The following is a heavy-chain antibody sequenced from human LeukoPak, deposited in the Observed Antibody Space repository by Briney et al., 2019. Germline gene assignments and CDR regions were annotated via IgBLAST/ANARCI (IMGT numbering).Heavy chain of an antibody. J-gene: IGHJ3*02. Sequence: SVKVSCKASGGTFSSYAISWVRQAPGQGLEWMGRIIPILGIANYAQKFQGRVTITADKSTSTAYMELSSLRSEDTAVYYCARGLAAAGFAFDIWGQGTMVTVSS. CDR1: GGTFSSYA. D-gene: IGHD6-13*01. CDR2: IIPILGIA. CDR3: ARGLAAAGFAFDI. V-gene: IGHV1-69*04.